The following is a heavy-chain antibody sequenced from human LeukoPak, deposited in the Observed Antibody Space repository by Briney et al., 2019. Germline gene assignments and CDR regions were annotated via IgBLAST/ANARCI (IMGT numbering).Heavy chain of an antibody. CDR3: AQASQAYYDYVWAV. D-gene: IGHD3-16*01. CDR2: ISAYNGNT. J-gene: IGHJ6*02. Sequence: ASVKVSCKASGYTFTSYGISWVRQAPGQGLEWMGWISAYNGNTNYAQKLQGRVTMTTDTSTSTAYMELRSLRSDDTAVYYCAQASQAYYDYVWAVWGQGTTVTVSS. V-gene: IGHV1-18*01. CDR1: GYTFTSYG.